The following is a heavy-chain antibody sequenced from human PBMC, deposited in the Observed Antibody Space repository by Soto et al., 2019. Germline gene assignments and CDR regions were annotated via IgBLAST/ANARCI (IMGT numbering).Heavy chain of an antibody. CDR1: GGTFSSYT. J-gene: IGHJ5*02. D-gene: IGHD4-17*01. CDR3: AADGDYVNNWFDP. CDR2: IIPILGIA. V-gene: IGHV1-69*02. Sequence: SVKVSCKASGGTFSSYTISWVRQAPGQGLEWMGRIIPILGIANYAQKFQERVTITRDMSTSTAYMELSSLRSEDTAVYYCAADGDYVNNWFDPWGQGTLVTV.